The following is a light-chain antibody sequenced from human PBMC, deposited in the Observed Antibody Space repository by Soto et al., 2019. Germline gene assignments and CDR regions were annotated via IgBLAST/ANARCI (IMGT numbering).Light chain of an antibody. Sequence: EIVLTQSPGTLSLSPGERATLSCRASQSVSSSYLAWYQQKPGQAPRLLIYGASSRATGIPDRFSGSGSGTDFTLTISRLEPKDFAVYYCQQRTDWRITFGQGTRLEIK. CDR1: QSVSSSY. CDR3: QQRTDWRIT. CDR2: GAS. V-gene: IGKV3D-20*02. J-gene: IGKJ5*01.